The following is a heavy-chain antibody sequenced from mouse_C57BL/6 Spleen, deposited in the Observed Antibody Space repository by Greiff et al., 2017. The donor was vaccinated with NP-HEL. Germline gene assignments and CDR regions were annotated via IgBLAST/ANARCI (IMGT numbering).Heavy chain of an antibody. CDR2: ISDGGSYT. CDR3: ARDTTWNRGAYLDY. V-gene: IGHV5-4*01. CDR1: GFTFSSYA. J-gene: IGHJ2*01. Sequence: EVQLVESGGGLVKPGGSLKLSCAASGFTFSSYAMSWVRQTPEKRLEWVATISDGGSYTSYPDNVKGRFPISRANAKNTLYLQMSHLKSADTATFYWARDTTWNRGAYLDYGGKATPLTFSS.